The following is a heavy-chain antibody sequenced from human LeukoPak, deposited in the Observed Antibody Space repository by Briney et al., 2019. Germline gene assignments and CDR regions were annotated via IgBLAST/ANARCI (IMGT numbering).Heavy chain of an antibody. CDR2: ISSSGSTI. V-gene: IGHV3-11*01. D-gene: IGHD3-22*01. J-gene: IGHJ4*02. CDR1: GFTFSDYY. CDR3: ARTMYYYDSSGSWEDY. Sequence: GGSLRLSCAASGFTFSDYYMSWIRQAPGKGLEWVSYISSSGSTIYYADSVKGRFTISRDNAKNSLYLQMNSLRAEDTAVYYCARTMYYYDSSGSWEDYWGQGTLVTVSS.